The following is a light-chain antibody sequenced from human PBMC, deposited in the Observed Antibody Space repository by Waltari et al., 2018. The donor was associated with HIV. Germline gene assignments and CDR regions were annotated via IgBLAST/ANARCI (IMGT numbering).Light chain of an antibody. CDR3: SSYSRSNTLV. V-gene: IGLV2-14*03. CDR2: AVN. CDR1: SSDVGNHNS. J-gene: IGLJ1*01. Sequence: QSALTQPASVSGSPGQSITISCTGTSSDVGNHNSVSWYQQHPAKAPTPLLYAVNERPSGISDRFSGSKSGSTASLTISGLRAEDEADYYCSSYSRSNTLVFGGGTKVTVL.